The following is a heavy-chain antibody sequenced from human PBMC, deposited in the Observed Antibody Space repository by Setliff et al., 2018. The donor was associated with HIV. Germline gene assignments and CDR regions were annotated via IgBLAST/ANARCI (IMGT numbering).Heavy chain of an antibody. CDR1: GYTFTSYG. D-gene: IGHD5-12*01. CDR2: ISAYNGNT. J-gene: IGHJ3*02. CDR3: ARARHHGYNFPEAFDI. V-gene: IGHV1-18*01. Sequence: ASVKVSCKASGYTFTSYGISWVRQAPGQGLEWMGWISAYNGNTNYAQKLQGRVTMTTDTSTSTAYMELSSLRSEDTAVYYCARARHHGYNFPEAFDIWGQGTMVTVSS.